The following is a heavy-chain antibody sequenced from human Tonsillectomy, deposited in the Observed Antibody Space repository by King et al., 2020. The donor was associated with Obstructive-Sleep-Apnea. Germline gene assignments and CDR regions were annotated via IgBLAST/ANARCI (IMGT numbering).Heavy chain of an antibody. Sequence: VQLVESGGGVVHPGRSLRLSCAASGFTFSSYAMHWVRQAPGKGLEWVAVISYDGSNKYYADSVKGRFTISRDNSKNTLYLQMNSLRAEDTAVYYCARDPISTGGDFPFMSIPDYWGQGTLVTVSS. D-gene: IGHD2-21*02. V-gene: IGHV3-30-3*01. CDR2: ISYDGSNK. CDR3: ARDPISTGGDFPFMSIPDY. CDR1: GFTFSSYA. J-gene: IGHJ4*02.